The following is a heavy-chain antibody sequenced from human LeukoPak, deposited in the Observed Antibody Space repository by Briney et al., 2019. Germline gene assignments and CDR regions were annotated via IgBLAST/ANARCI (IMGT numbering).Heavy chain of an antibody. D-gene: IGHD3-10*01. J-gene: IGHJ4*02. CDR3: AREVFSGEIDY. CDR2: ISSSSSYI. V-gene: IGHV3-21*01. CDR1: GFTFSSYS. Sequence: GGSLRLSCAASGFTFSSYSMNWVRQAPGKGLEWVSSISSSSSYIYYADSVKGRFTISRDNAKNSLYLQVNSLRAEDTAVYYCAREVFSGEIDYWGQGTLVTVSS.